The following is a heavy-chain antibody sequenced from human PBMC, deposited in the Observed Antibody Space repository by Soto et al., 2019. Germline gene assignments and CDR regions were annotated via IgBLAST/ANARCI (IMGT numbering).Heavy chain of an antibody. V-gene: IGHV5-51*01. CDR3: ARQGDFWSAYFGNCFDY. CDR1: GYRFTSYW. CDR2: IYPGDSYT. D-gene: IGHD3-3*01. J-gene: IGHJ4*02. Sequence: GESLKISCKGSGYRFTSYWIGWVRQMPGKGLEWMGIIYPGDSYTRNSPSFQGQVTISADKSISTAYLQWSSLKASDTAMYSCARQGDFWSAYFGNCFDYWGQGTLVTVSS.